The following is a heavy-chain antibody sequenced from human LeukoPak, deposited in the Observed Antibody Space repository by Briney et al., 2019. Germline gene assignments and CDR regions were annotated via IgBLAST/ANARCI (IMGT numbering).Heavy chain of an antibody. CDR2: ISGSGGST. V-gene: IGHV3-23*01. Sequence: GGSLRLACAASGFTFSTYAMSWVRQAPGKGPEWVSAISGSGGSTYYADSVKGRFTISRDNARNSLYLQMNSLRAEDTALYYCAKDSGVAATGYGMDVWGQGTTVTVSS. CDR3: AKDSGVAATGYGMDV. J-gene: IGHJ6*02. D-gene: IGHD2-15*01. CDR1: GFTFSTYA.